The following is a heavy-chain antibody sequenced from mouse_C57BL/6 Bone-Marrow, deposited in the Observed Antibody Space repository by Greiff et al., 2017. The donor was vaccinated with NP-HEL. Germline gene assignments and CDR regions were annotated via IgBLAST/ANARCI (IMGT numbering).Heavy chain of an antibody. V-gene: IGHV1-69*01. D-gene: IGHD2-4*01. Sequence: QVQLQQPGAELVMPGASVKLSCKASGYTFTSYWMHWVKQRPGQGLEWIGEIDPSDSYTNYNQKFKGKSTLTVDKSSSTAYMQLSSLTSEDSAVYYCAISGYDYDVGFDYWGQGTTLTVSS. CDR1: GYTFTSYW. J-gene: IGHJ2*01. CDR3: AISGYDYDVGFDY. CDR2: IDPSDSYT.